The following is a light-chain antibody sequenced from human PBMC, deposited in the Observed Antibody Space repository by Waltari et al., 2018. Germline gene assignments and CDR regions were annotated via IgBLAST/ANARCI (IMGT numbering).Light chain of an antibody. CDR3: QQYYSIPYT. CDR1: QGVFPSSPYGNA. CDR2: WTS. V-gene: IGKV4-1*01. J-gene: IGKJ2*01. Sequence: DIVMTQSPDFLPVSLGEMATISCRSSQGVFPSSPYGNAIAWFQQRPGQPPKLLIYWTSTRESGVPDRFSGSGSGTDFTLTISSLQAEDVAVYYCQQYYSIPYTFGPGTKLEIK.